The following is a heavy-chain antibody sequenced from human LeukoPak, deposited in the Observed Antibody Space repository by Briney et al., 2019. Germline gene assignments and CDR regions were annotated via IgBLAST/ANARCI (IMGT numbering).Heavy chain of an antibody. CDR3: ALGSHNIVVVPAAMAYYYYYMDV. D-gene: IGHD2-2*01. V-gene: IGHV1-69*05. CDR2: IIPIFGTA. CDR1: GGTFSSYA. Sequence: ASVKVSCKASGGTFSSYAISWVRQAPGQGLEWMGGIIPIFGTANYAQKFQGRVTITTDESTSTAYIELSSLRSEDTAVYYCALGSHNIVVVPAAMAYYYYYMDVWGKGTTVTVSS. J-gene: IGHJ6*03.